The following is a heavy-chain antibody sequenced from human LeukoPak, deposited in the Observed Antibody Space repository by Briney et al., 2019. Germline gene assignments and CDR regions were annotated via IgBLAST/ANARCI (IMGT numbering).Heavy chain of an antibody. CDR2: IKSKTDGGTT. D-gene: IGHD3-22*01. Sequence: GGSLGLSCAASGFTFSNAWMSWVRQAPGKGLEWVGRIKSKTDGGTTDYAAPVKGRFTFSRDDSKNTLYLQMNSLKTEDTAVYYCTTDGTMIVVVPIDAFDIWGQGTMVTVSS. CDR3: TTDGTMIVVVPIDAFDI. V-gene: IGHV3-15*01. CDR1: GFTFSNAW. J-gene: IGHJ3*02.